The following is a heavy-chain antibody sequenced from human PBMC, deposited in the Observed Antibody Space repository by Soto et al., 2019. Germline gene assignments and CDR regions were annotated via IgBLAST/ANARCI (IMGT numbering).Heavy chain of an antibody. V-gene: IGHV3-74*01. J-gene: IGHJ4*02. Sequence: EVQLMESGGGLVQPGGSLRLSCAASGLSVSNYWLHWVRQTPGKGLVWVSRINSDDTSSSYAASVKGRFIISRDNAKNTLYLQMNSLRAEDTAVYYCARGCRWGGHYDFDYWGQGTLVTVSS. CDR3: ARGCRWGGHYDFDY. CDR1: GLSVSNYW. CDR2: INSDDTSS. D-gene: IGHD3-16*01.